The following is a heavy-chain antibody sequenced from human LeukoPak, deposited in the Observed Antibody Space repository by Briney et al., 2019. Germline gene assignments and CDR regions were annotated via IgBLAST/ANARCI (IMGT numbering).Heavy chain of an antibody. J-gene: IGHJ4*02. CDR3: ARDRGVIMPGGDC. V-gene: IGHV1-2*02. Sequence: SVKVSCKASGYTFTGYYIHWVRQAPGQGLEWMGWINPNTGGTTYAEKFQGRVTMTSDTSISTAYMDLSRLRSDDTAVYYCARDRGVIMPGGDCWGQGTLVTVSS. CDR1: GYTFTGYY. CDR2: INPNTGGT. D-gene: IGHD3-10*01.